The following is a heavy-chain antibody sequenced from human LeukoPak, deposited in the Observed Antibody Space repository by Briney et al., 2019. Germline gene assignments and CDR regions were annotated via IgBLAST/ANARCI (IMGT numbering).Heavy chain of an antibody. J-gene: IGHJ4*02. CDR1: GSSFTDYW. CDR2: IFPGNSDT. V-gene: IGHV5-51*01. D-gene: IGHD3-22*01. Sequence: GESLQISCKGSGSSFTDYWIGWVRQMPGKGLEWMGIIFPGNSDTRYSPSFQGQVTLSVDKSISTAYLEWSSLKASDTAMYYCARHSRSLYDSSGYRNDYWGQGTLVTVSS. CDR3: ARHSRSLYDSSGYRNDY.